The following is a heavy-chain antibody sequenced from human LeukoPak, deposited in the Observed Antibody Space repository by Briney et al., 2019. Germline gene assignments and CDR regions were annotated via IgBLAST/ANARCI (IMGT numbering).Heavy chain of an antibody. D-gene: IGHD6-19*01. CDR2: ISDSGGST. V-gene: IGHV3-23*01. J-gene: IGHJ6*02. CDR1: GLTFSSYA. Sequence: GGSLRLSCAASGLTFSSYAMSWGRQAPGKGLEWVSSISDSGGSTYYADSVKGRFTISRDNSQNTLYLQMNSLRAEDTAVYYCAKDRSGGGDYYFGMDVWGPGTTVTVSS. CDR3: AKDRSGGGDYYFGMDV.